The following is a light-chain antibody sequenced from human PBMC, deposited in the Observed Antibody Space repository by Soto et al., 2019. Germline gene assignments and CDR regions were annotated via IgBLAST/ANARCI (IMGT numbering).Light chain of an antibody. CDR1: QGIIDY. CDR2: AAS. V-gene: IGKV1-27*01. CDR3: QKYDTAPQT. J-gene: IGKJ1*01. Sequence: DIQMTQSPSSLSASVGDTVTITCRASQGIIDYLAWYQQRPGKVPKLLIYAASTLQTGVPSRFSGSGAGTDFTLTISSLQPEDVGTYYCQKYDTAPQTFGQGTRAEIK.